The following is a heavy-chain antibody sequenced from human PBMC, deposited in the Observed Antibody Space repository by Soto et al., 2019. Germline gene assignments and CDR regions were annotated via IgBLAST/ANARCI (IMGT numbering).Heavy chain of an antibody. Sequence: SETLSLTCTVSGGSISSYYWSWIRQPPGKGLEWIGYIYYSGSTNYNPSLKSRVTISVDTSKNQFSLKLSSVTAADTAVYYCAREGYDDAFDIWGQGTMVTVSS. CDR1: GGSISSYY. CDR2: IYYSGST. CDR3: AREGYDDAFDI. V-gene: IGHV4-59*01. J-gene: IGHJ3*02. D-gene: IGHD1-1*01.